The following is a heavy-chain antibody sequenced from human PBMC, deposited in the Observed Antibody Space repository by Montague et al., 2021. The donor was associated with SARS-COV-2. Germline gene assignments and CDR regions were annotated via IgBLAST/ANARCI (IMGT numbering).Heavy chain of an antibody. CDR2: ISNDGSNK. CDR3: ARESGSFHDGGYFDY. D-gene: IGHD1-26*01. V-gene: IGHV3-30*04. Sequence: SLRLSCAASVFYFSYSMHWVRQAPGKGLEWAALISNDGSNKHYADSVKGRFTISRDNSKSTLYLQVNSLRAEDTAVYYCARESGSFHDGGYFDYWGRGSLVTVSS. CDR1: VFYFSYS. J-gene: IGHJ4*02.